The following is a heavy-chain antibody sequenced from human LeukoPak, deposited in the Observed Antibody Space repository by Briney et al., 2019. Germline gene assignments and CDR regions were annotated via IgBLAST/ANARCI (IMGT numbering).Heavy chain of an antibody. CDR2: IYYSGST. V-gene: IGHV4-59*01. J-gene: IGHJ4*02. D-gene: IGHD4-17*01. CDR3: ARDRRGYGDYFDY. Sequence: PSETLSLTCTVSGGSISSYYWSCIRQPPGKGLEWIGYIYYSGSTNYNPSLKSRVTISLDTSKNQFSLKLSSVTAADTAVYYCARDRRGYGDYFDYWGQGTLVTVSS. CDR1: GGSISSYY.